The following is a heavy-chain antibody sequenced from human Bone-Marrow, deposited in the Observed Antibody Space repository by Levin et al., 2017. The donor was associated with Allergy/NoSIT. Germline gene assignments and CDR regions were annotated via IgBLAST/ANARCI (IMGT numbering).Heavy chain of an antibody. CDR2: VYHGGSA. J-gene: IGHJ5*02. D-gene: IGHD3-10*01. V-gene: IGHV4-4*02. CDR1: GGSITSSDW. CDR3: AREVPYGSGSYRFDP. Sequence: SQTLSLTCAVSGGSITSSDWWSWVRQPPGKGLEWIGEVYHGGSANYNPSLKSRVTMLVDKSKNQFSLKLSYVTAADTAVYYCAREVPYGSGSYRFDPWGQGILVTVSS.